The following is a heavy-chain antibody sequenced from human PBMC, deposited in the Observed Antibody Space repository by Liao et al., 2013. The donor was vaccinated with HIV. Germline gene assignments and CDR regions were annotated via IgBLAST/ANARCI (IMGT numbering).Heavy chain of an antibody. V-gene: IGHV4-4*07. Sequence: QVHLQESGPGLVKPSETLSLTCTVYGDSITKDYWSWIRQPAGKGLEWLGRINARGSTNYNPSLKSRVTMSVDTSKNQFSLKLSSVTAADAAVYYCARELEGTPPLYWGQGTLVTVSS. CDR1: GDSITKDY. CDR3: ARELEGTPPLY. CDR2: INARGST. J-gene: IGHJ4*02. D-gene: IGHD1-14*01.